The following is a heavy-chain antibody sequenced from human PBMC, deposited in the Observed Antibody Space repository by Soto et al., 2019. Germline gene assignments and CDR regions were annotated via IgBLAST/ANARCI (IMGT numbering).Heavy chain of an antibody. CDR1: GFIFKNFG. J-gene: IGHJ4*02. CDR2: ISYDGSET. CDR3: AKDRSAGCGGDCPLDS. Sequence: QVQLVESGGGVVQPGRSLRLSCAASGFIFKNFGMHWVRQAPGEGLEWLTVISYDGSETYYAESLKGRFTVSRNKSKNTVYLQMNSLRVEDTALYYCAKDRSAGCGGDCPLDSWGQGTPVTVSS. V-gene: IGHV3-30*18. D-gene: IGHD2-21*02.